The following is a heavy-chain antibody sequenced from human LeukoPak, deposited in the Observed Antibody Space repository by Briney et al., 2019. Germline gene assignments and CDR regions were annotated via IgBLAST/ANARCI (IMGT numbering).Heavy chain of an antibody. CDR1: GFTFSSYS. D-gene: IGHD6-6*01. J-gene: IGHJ4*02. Sequence: PGGSLRLSCAASGFTFSSYSMNWVRQPPGKGLEWVSSISSSSSYIYYADSVKGRFTISRDNAKNSLYLQMNSLRAEDTAVYYCARGPRSSSPSYFDYWGQGTLVTVSS. CDR3: ARGPRSSSPSYFDY. CDR2: ISSSSSYI. V-gene: IGHV3-21*01.